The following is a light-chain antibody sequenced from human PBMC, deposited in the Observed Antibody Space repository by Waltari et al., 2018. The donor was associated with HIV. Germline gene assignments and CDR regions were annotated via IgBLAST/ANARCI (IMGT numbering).Light chain of an antibody. Sequence: EIVLTQPPGSLSLSPGESDTLSCRASQTISNNFLAWYQQKPGQTPRLLIYGASTRATAIPDRFTGSGSGTDFTLTITRLEPEDSGVYYCQQYGRSPPVTFGQGTRLEIK. CDR3: QQYGRSPPVT. CDR1: QTISNNF. J-gene: IGKJ5*01. V-gene: IGKV3-20*01. CDR2: GAS.